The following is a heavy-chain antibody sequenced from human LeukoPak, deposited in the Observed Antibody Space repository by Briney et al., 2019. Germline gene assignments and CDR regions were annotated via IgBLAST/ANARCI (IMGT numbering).Heavy chain of an antibody. CDR3: ARDKDYYESSGYPGP. Sequence: PVKVSCTASGRTFTSYAISWVRQAPGQGLEWMGRIIPILGIANYAQKFKGRVTITADKSTSTAYMELSSLRSEDTAVYYCARDKDYYESSGYPGPWGQGTLVTVSS. J-gene: IGHJ5*02. D-gene: IGHD3-22*01. V-gene: IGHV1-69*04. CDR1: GRTFTSYA. CDR2: IIPILGIA.